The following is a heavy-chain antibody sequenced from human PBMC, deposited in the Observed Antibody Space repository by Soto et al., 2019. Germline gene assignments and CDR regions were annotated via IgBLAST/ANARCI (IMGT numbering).Heavy chain of an antibody. D-gene: IGHD2-21*02. Sequence: LRLSCAASGFTFSSYDMHWVRQATGKGLEWVSAIGTAGDTYYPGSVKGRFTISRENAKNSLYLQMNSLRAGDTAVYYCARFVVVTGGAYFDYWGQGTLVTVSS. J-gene: IGHJ4*02. CDR2: IGTAGDT. CDR3: ARFVVVTGGAYFDY. V-gene: IGHV3-13*01. CDR1: GFTFSSYD.